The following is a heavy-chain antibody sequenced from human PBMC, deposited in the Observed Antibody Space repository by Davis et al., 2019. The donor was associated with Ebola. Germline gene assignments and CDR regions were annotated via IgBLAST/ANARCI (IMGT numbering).Heavy chain of an antibody. CDR2: IYSGGST. J-gene: IGHJ4*02. V-gene: IGHV3-66*01. CDR1: GFTVSSNY. CDR3: ALTVAFGYFDY. Sequence: GESLKISCAASGFTVSSNYMSWVRQAPGKGLEWVSVIYSGGSTYYADSVKGRFTISRDNSKNTLYLQMNSLRAEDTAVYYCALTVAFGYFDYWGQGTLVTVSS. D-gene: IGHD6-19*01.